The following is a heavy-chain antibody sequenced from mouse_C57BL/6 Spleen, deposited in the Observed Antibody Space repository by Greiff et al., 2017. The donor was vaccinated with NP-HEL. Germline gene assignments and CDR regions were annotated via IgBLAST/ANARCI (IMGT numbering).Heavy chain of an antibody. D-gene: IGHD1-1*01. CDR2: INPGSGGT. J-gene: IGHJ4*01. CDR3: ANYPARDY. V-gene: IGHV1-54*01. Sequence: VKLQQSGAELVRPGTEGKGGGRVSGYAFTNYLIEWVKQRPGQGLEWIGVINPGSGGTNYNEKFKGKATLTADKSSSTAYMQLSSLTSEDSAVYFCANYPARDYWGQGTSVTVSS. CDR1: GYAFTNYL.